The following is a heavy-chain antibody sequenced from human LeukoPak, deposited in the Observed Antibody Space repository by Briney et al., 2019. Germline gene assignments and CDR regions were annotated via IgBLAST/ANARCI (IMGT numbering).Heavy chain of an antibody. CDR2: IYYTGTT. J-gene: IGHJ4*02. V-gene: IGHV4-39*02. CDR3: ARDTYYYDSSGYYLFDY. D-gene: IGHD3-22*01. Sequence: SETLSLTCTVSGSYISSSSYSWGWIRQPPGKGLEWIGKIYYTGTTYSNPSLKSRVTISVDTSKNQFSLKLSSVTAADTAVYYCARDTYYYDSSGYYLFDYWGQGTLVTVSS. CDR1: GSYISSSSYS.